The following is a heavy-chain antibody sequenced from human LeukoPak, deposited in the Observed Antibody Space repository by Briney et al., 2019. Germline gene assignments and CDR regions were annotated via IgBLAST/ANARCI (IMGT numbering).Heavy chain of an antibody. Sequence: SVKVSCKASGGTFSSYAISWVRQAPGQGLEWMGGIIPIFGIANYAQKFQGRVTITTDESTSTAYMELSSLRSEDTAVYYCARLASHDFWGDYYMDVWGKGTTVTVSS. CDR2: IIPIFGIA. J-gene: IGHJ6*03. V-gene: IGHV1-69*05. D-gene: IGHD3-3*01. CDR3: ARLASHDFWGDYYMDV. CDR1: GGTFSSYA.